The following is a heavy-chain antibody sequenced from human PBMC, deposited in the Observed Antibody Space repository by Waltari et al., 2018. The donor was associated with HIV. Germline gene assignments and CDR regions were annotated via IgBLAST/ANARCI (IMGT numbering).Heavy chain of an antibody. J-gene: IGHJ4*02. Sequence: EVHLVESGGGLVQPGGSLGLSCAASGFHFSDHWMTWVRQAPGKGLEWVTNIKKDGSEKYYVESLKGRFTISRDNAKNSLYLQINTLTAADTAIYYCAGGYPGLPVLGTTWDFDYWGQGTLVTVSS. CDR2: IKKDGSEK. D-gene: IGHD2-2*01. CDR1: GFHFSDHW. V-gene: IGHV3-7*04. CDR3: AGGYPGLPVLGTTWDFDY.